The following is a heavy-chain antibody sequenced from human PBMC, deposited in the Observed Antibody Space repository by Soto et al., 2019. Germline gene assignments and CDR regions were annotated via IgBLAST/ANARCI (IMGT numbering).Heavy chain of an antibody. CDR3: ARSLVTTRVIPNWFDP. J-gene: IGHJ5*02. V-gene: IGHV1-18*01. Sequence: ASVKVSCKASCYTFSSYGISWGRQAPGQRLEWMGWISAYNGNTNYAQKLQGRVTMTTDTSTSTAYMELRSLRSDDTAVYYCARSLVTTRVIPNWFDPWGQGTLVTVSS. D-gene: IGHD4-17*01. CDR2: ISAYNGNT. CDR1: CYTFSSYG.